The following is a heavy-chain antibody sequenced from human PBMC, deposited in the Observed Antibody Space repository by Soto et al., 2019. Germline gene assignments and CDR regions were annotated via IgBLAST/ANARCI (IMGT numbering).Heavy chain of an antibody. V-gene: IGHV3-23*01. J-gene: IGHJ4*02. CDR1: GFTFSSYA. D-gene: IGHD3-3*01. Sequence: GGSLRLSCAASGFTFSSYAMSWVRQAPGKGLEWVSAISGSGGSTYYADSVKGRFTISRDNSKNTLYLQMNSLRAEDTAVYYCASLPITIFGVVIMERDYWGQGTLVTVSS. CDR2: ISGSGGST. CDR3: ASLPITIFGVVIMERDY.